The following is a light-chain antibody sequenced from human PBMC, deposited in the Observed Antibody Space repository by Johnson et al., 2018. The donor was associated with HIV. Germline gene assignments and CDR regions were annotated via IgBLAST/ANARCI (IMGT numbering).Light chain of an antibody. Sequence: QSMLTQPPSVSAAPGQKVTISCSGSSSNIGNNYVSWYQQLPGTAPKLLIYDNNKRPSGIPDRFSGSKSGTSATLGITGLQTGDEADYYCGTWDSSLNSYVFGTGTKVTVL. J-gene: IGLJ1*01. CDR1: SSNIGNNY. CDR3: GTWDSSLNSYV. V-gene: IGLV1-51*01. CDR2: DNN.